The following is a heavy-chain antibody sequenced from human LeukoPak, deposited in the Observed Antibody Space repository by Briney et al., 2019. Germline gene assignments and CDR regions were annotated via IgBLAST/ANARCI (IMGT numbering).Heavy chain of an antibody. D-gene: IGHD6-13*01. CDR3: AKDLGRMAAAATDY. CDR1: GFTFSSYG. J-gene: IGHJ4*02. Sequence: PGGSLRLSCAASGFTFSSYGMHWVRQAPGKGLEWVAFIRYDGSNKYYADSVKGRFTISRDNSKNTLYLQMNSLRAEDTAVYYCAKDLGRMAAAATDYWGQGTLVTVSS. V-gene: IGHV3-30*02. CDR2: IRYDGSNK.